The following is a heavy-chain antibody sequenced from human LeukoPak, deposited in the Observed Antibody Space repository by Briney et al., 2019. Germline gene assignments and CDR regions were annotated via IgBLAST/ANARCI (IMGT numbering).Heavy chain of an antibody. D-gene: IGHD2-15*01. Sequence: ASVKVSCKASGYTFTNYGIIWVRQAPGPGLEWMGWISAHNGNTRYAQKFQGGVTMTRDTSTTTAYMELRGLTSDDTAVYYCARDHSGGNCYSGCDFDYWGQGTLVTVSS. J-gene: IGHJ4*02. CDR2: ISAHNGNT. CDR3: ARDHSGGNCYSGCDFDY. CDR1: GYTFTNYG. V-gene: IGHV1-18*01.